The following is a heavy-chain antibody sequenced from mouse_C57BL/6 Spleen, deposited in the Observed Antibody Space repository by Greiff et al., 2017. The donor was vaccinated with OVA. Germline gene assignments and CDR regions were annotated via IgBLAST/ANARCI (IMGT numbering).Heavy chain of an antibody. CDR2: INPSSGYT. V-gene: IGHV1-4*01. J-gene: IGHJ4*01. CDR1: GYTFTSYT. CDR3: ARVRDYAMDY. Sequence: QVQLQQSGAELARPGASVKMSCKASGYTFTSYTMHWVKQRPGQGLEWIGYINPSSGYTKYNQKFKDKATLTADKSSSTAYMQLSSLTSEDSAVYYCARVRDYAMDYWGQVTSVTVSS.